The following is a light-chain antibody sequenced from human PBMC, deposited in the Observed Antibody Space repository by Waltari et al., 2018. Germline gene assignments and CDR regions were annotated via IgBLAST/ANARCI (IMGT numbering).Light chain of an antibody. V-gene: IGLV1-40*01. Sequence: QSVLTQPPSVSGAPGQTVTISCTGSSSNIVADYDVHWYQQLPGTAPKLLIYATNKRPSGVPARFSGSKSGTSASLAITGLQPEDEATYFCQSYDSSLRIFGGGTKLTVL. CDR2: ATN. J-gene: IGLJ2*01. CDR3: QSYDSSLRI. CDR1: SSNIVADYD.